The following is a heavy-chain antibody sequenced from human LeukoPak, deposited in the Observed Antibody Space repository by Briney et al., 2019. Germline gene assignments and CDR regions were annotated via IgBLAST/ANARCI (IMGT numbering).Heavy chain of an antibody. V-gene: IGHV3-23*01. J-gene: IGHJ4*02. CDR1: GFTFSSYG. CDR2: ISGSGGST. Sequence: GGTLRLSCAASGFTFSSYGMSWVRQAPGKGLEWVSAISGSGGSTYYADSVKGRFTISRDNSKNTWYLQMSMLRAEATAVYYCAKDKFTGGWYYDNWGQGTLVTVSS. D-gene: IGHD6-19*01. CDR3: AKDKFTGGWYYDN.